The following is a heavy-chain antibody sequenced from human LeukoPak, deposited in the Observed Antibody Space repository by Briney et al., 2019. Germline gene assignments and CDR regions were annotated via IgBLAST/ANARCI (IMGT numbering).Heavy chain of an antibody. CDR3: AREWGQGDSWYYYNRVQWFDP. Sequence: GASVKVSCKASGYTFTGYYMHWVRQAPGQGLEWMGWINPNSGGTNYAQKFQGRVTMTRDTSISTAYMELSRLRSDDTAVYYCAREWGQGDSWYYYNRVQWFDPWGQGTLVTVSS. J-gene: IGHJ5*02. CDR2: INPNSGGT. V-gene: IGHV1-2*02. D-gene: IGHD6-13*01. CDR1: GYTFTGYY.